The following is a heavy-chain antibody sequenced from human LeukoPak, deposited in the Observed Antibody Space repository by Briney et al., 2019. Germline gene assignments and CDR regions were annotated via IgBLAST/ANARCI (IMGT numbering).Heavy chain of an antibody. Sequence: SETLSLTCSVSGGSLSSGGHYWGWIRQFPGKRLEWIGNIYFTGETSYNPSLKSRLTMSVDTSKNQFSLNLESVTAADTAVYFCARDSGYWLFWGQGTLVTVSS. CDR3: ARDSGYWLF. CDR2: IYFTGET. D-gene: IGHD3-22*01. V-gene: IGHV4-39*07. J-gene: IGHJ4*02. CDR1: GGSLSSGGHY.